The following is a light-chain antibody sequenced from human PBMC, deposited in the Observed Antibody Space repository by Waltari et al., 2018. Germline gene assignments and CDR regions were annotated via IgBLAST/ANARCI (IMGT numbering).Light chain of an antibody. Sequence: QSALPQPARVSRSPGQPTTNSCTATSCDVVCFNYASWYQQHPAKAPKLMIYEVSNRPSEVSNRFSGSKSGNTASLTISGLQTEDEADYYCSSYTDSSTLVFGGGTKLTVL. CDR3: SSYTDSSTLV. CDR1: SCDVVCFNY. CDR2: EVS. J-gene: IGLJ3*02. V-gene: IGLV2-14*01.